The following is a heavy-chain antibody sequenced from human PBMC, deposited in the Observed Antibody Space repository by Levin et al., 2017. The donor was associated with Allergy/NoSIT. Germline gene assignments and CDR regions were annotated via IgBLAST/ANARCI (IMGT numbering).Heavy chain of an antibody. J-gene: IGHJ6*03. D-gene: IGHD2-15*01. CDR1: GFTFSDFY. V-gene: IGHV3-11*01. CDR2: IRGGGGDI. CDR3: ARLGEYCSGGSCYLDV. Sequence: GESLKISCAASGFTFSDFYMTWIRQAPGKGLEWVSYIRGGGGDIYYAHSVKGRFTISRDNAKSSMYLQMHSLRVEDTAVYFCARLGEYCSGGSCYLDVWGKGTTVTVSS.